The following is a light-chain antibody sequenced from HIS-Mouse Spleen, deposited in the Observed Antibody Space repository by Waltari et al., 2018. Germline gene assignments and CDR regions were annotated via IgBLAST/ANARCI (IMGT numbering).Light chain of an antibody. V-gene: IGLV3-10*01. J-gene: IGLJ2*01. CDR2: EDS. Sequence: SYELTQPPSVSVSPGQTARITCPADALQKKSAYWYQQKSGQAPVLVIYEDSKRPSGIPERFSGSSSGTMATLTISGAQVEDEADYYCYSTDSSGNHRVFGGGTKLTVL. CDR3: YSTDSSGNHRV. CDR1: ALQKKS.